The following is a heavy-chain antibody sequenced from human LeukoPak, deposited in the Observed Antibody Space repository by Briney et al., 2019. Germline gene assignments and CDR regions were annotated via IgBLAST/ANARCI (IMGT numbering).Heavy chain of an antibody. CDR1: GHTLTELS. D-gene: IGHD1-26*01. CDR3: ATAWEWELGGAHSDY. J-gene: IGHJ4*02. CDR2: FDPEDGET. Sequence: ASEKVSCKVSGHTLTELSMHWVRQAPGKGLERMGGFDPEDGETIYAQKFQGRVTMTEDTSTDTAYMELSSLRSEDTAVYYCATAWEWELGGAHSDYCGQGTLVTVSS. V-gene: IGHV1-24*01.